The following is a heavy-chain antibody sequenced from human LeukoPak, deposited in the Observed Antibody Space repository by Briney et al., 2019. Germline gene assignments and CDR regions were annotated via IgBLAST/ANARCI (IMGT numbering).Heavy chain of an antibody. J-gene: IGHJ4*02. D-gene: IGHD6-13*01. CDR3: AKDHSSSWYWGFFDY. V-gene: IGHV3-23*01. CDR1: GFTFSSYA. Sequence: GGSLRLSCAASGFTFSSYATSWVRQAPGKGLERVSDISGSGGSTYYADSVKGRFTISRDNSKNTLYLQMNSLRAEDTAVYYCAKDHSSSWYWGFFDYWGQRTLVTVSS. CDR2: ISGSGGST.